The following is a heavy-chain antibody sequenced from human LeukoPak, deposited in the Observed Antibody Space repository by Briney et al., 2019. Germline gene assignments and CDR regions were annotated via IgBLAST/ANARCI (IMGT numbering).Heavy chain of an antibody. CDR2: IYHSGST. V-gene: IGHV4-30-2*01. J-gene: IGHJ4*02. D-gene: IGHD5-12*01. CDR3: AKYSGYDYYFDY. CDR1: GGSISSGGYS. Sequence: SQTPSLTCAVSGGSISSGGYSWSWIRQPPGKGLEWIGYIYHSGSTYHNPSLKSRVTISVDRSKNQISLKLSSVTAADTAVYYCAKYSGYDYYFDYWGQGTLVTVSS.